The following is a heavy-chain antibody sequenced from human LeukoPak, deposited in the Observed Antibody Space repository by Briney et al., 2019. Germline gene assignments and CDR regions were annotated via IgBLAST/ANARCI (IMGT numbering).Heavy chain of an antibody. J-gene: IGHJ6*04. CDR1: GCSISSGGYY. CDR3: AREGITMVRGVPNYYYGMDV. Sequence: SQTLSLTCTVSGCSISSGGYYWSWIRQHPGKGLEWIGYIYYSWSTYYNPSLKSRVTISVDTSKNQFSLKLSSVTAADTAVYYCAREGITMVRGVPNYYYGMDVWGKGTTVTVSS. V-gene: IGHV4-31*03. CDR2: IYYSWST. D-gene: IGHD3-10*01.